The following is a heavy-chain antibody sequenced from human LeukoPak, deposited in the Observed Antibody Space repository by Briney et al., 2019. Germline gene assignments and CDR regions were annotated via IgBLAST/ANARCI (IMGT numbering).Heavy chain of an antibody. CDR1: GGSISSYY. CDR3: ARDFAVPAASSSYYYYYYMDV. V-gene: IGHV4-59*01. Sequence: SETLSLTCNVSGGSISSYYWSWIRQPPGKGLEWIGNIYYSGSTNYNPSLKSRVTISVDTSKNQFSLKLSSVTAADTAVYYCARDFAVPAASSSYYYYYYMDVWGKGTTVTVSS. J-gene: IGHJ6*03. CDR2: IYYSGST. D-gene: IGHD2-2*01.